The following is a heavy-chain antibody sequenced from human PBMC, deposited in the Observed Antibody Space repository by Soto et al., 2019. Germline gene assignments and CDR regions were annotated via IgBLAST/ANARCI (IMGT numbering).Heavy chain of an antibody. CDR1: GFTFSSYG. CDR2: IWYDGSNK. Sequence: GGSLRLSCAASGFTFSSYGTHWVRQAPGKGLEWVTVIWYDGSNKYYADSVKGRFTISRDNSKNTLYLQMNSLRAEDTTVYYCARADDYYDSSGYLDYWGQGTLVTLSS. V-gene: IGHV3-33*01. CDR3: ARADDYYDSSGYLDY. J-gene: IGHJ4*02. D-gene: IGHD3-22*01.